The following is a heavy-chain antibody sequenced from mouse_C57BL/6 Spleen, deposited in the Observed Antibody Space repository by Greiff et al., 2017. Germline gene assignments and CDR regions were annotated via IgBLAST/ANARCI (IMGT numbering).Heavy chain of an antibody. V-gene: IGHV5-16*01. Sequence: DVMLVESEGGLVQPGSSMKLSCTASGFTFSDYYMAWVRQVPEKGLEWVANINYDGSSTYYLDSLKSRFIISRDNAKNILYLQMSSLKSEDTATYYCARVAYDYDVWFAYWGQGTLVTVSA. D-gene: IGHD2-4*01. J-gene: IGHJ3*01. CDR1: GFTFSDYY. CDR3: ARVAYDYDVWFAY. CDR2: INYDGSST.